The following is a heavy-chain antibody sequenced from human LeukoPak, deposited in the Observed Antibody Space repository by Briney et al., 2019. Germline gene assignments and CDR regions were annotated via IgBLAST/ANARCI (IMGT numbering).Heavy chain of an antibody. CDR2: IYYSGIS. CDR3: ARRLYYYDNSNYYTDY. J-gene: IGHJ4*02. Sequence: PSETLSLTCTVSGGSVTSDSHHWGWIRQLPGKGLEWIGSIYYSGISYYNPSLRSRVTLSIDTSKNQFSLRLNSVTATDTAVYYCARRLYYYDNSNYYTDYWGQGTLVTVSS. CDR1: GGSVTSDSHH. V-gene: IGHV4-39*01. D-gene: IGHD3-22*01.